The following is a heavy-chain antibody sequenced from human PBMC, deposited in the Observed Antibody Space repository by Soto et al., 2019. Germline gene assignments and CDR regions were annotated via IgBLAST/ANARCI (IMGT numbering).Heavy chain of an antibody. CDR2: IYYSGST. Sequence: SETMSLTCTVSGGSISSGGYYWSWIRQHPGKGLEWIGYIYYSGSTYYNPSLKSRVTISVDTSKNQFSLKLSSVTAADTAVYYCASGLHPGMDVWGQGTTVTVSS. J-gene: IGHJ6*02. D-gene: IGHD4-4*01. V-gene: IGHV4-31*03. CDR1: GGSISSGGYY. CDR3: ASGLHPGMDV.